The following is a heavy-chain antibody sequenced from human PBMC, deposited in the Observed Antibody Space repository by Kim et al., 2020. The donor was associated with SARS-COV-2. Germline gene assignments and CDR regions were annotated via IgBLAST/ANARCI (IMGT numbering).Heavy chain of an antibody. CDR3: ARLGGTYYQDFDY. V-gene: IGHV4-39*01. CDR1: VASISSSSYS. J-gene: IGHJ4*02. Sequence: SETLSLTCTVSVASISSSSYSLGWFRQPPGKGLEWIGSIYYIGSTYYNPSLKSRITISVDTSKNQFSLNLSSVTAADSAVYYCARLGGTYYQDFDYWGQGTLVTVSS. CDR2: IYYIGST. D-gene: IGHD1-26*01.